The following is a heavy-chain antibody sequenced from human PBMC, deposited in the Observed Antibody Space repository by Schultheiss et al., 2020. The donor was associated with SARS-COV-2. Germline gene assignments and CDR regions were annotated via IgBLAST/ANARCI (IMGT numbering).Heavy chain of an antibody. J-gene: IGHJ6*02. CDR3: ARDDRSTWGVYLYYVMDV. D-gene: IGHD3-16*01. Sequence: SETLSLTCTVSGGSISSYYWSWIRQPPGKGLEWIGSISYTGSTYYNPSLKSRVTISVDRSKNQFSLKLSSVTAADTAVYYCARDDRSTWGVYLYYVMDVWGQGTTVTVSS. CDR1: GGSISSYY. V-gene: IGHV4-59*01. CDR2: ISYTGST.